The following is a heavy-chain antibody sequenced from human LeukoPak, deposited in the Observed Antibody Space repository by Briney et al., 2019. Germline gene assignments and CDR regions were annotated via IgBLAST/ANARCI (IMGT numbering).Heavy chain of an antibody. V-gene: IGHV3-23*01. CDR3: AKARWAPTYYDY. Sequence: GGSLRLSCAASGFTFSSYAMSWVRQAPGKGLEWVSAISGNGGGTYYADSVKGRFTISRDNSKNTLYLQMNSLRAEDTAVYYCAKARWAPTYYDYWGQGTLVTVSS. D-gene: IGHD4-23*01. CDR2: ISGNGGGT. J-gene: IGHJ4*02. CDR1: GFTFSSYA.